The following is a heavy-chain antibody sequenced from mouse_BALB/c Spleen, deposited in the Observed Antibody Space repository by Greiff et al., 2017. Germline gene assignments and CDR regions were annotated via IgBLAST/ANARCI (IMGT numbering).Heavy chain of an antibody. CDR3: AREGLYR. J-gene: IGHJ4*01. CDR1: GYTFTSYV. Sequence: VVESGASVKMSCKASGYTFTSYVMHWVKQKPGQGLEWIGYINPYNDGTKYNEKFKGKATLTSDKSSSTAYMELSSLTSEDSAVYYCAREGLYRWGQGTSVTVSS. D-gene: IGHD2-12*01. V-gene: IGHV1-14*01. CDR2: INPYNDGT.